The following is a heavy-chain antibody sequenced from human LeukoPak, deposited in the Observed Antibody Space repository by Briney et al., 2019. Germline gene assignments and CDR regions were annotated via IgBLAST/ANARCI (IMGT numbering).Heavy chain of an antibody. J-gene: IGHJ4*02. CDR1: GFTFSFYG. CDR2: ISNDGSNK. CDR3: TKDRPSDSGYDWAFDY. D-gene: IGHD5-12*01. V-gene: IGHV3-30*18. Sequence: GRSLRLSCAASGFTFSFYGMHWVRQAPGKGLEWAAIISNDGSNKYYADSVKGRFTISRDNFRNTLYLEMNSLRAEDTAVYYCTKDRPSDSGYDWAFDYWGQGTLVTVSS.